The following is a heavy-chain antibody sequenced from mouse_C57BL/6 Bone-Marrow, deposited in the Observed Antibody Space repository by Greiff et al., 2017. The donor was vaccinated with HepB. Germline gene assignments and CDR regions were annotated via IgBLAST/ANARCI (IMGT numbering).Heavy chain of an antibody. CDR2: IYPGSGST. J-gene: IGHJ4*01. D-gene: IGHD1-1*01. Sequence: QVQLKQPGAELVKPGASVKMSCKASGYTFTSYWITWVKQRPGQGLEWIGDIYPGSGSTNYNEKFKSKATLTVDTSSSTAYMQLSSLTSEDSAVYYCAYGSSYDYAMDYWGQGTSVTVSS. CDR1: GYTFTSYW. V-gene: IGHV1-55*01. CDR3: AYGSSYDYAMDY.